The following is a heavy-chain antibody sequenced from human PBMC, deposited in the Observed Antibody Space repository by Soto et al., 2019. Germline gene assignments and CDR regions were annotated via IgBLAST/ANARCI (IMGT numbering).Heavy chain of an antibody. CDR2: INYSGGT. CDR1: GGSVNNNNFY. CDR3: AIQAIGFDRYFDS. V-gene: IGHV4-39*01. D-gene: IGHD5-12*01. J-gene: IGHJ4*02. Sequence: QLHLQESGPGLVKPSETLSLTCTVSGGSVNNNNFYGAGLRQPPGKGLEDIGIINYSGGTYYNQPLRVRGTISPDTSKNPFSLELRFATAADTAFYYCAIQAIGFDRYFDSWVQGTLVTVSS.